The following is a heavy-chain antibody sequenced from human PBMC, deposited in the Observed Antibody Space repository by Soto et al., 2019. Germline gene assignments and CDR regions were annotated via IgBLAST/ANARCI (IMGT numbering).Heavy chain of an antibody. D-gene: IGHD1-20*01. CDR3: ARGAYNNYYHGMDV. CDR2: ISVSGSTI. J-gene: IGHJ6*02. Sequence: PGGPLRLSYAASGFTFSSFEMNWVRQAPGKGLEWVSYISVSGSTIYYADSVKGRFTISRDNAKNSLYLQMNSLRADDTAVYYCARGAYNNYYHGMDVWGQGTTVTVSS. V-gene: IGHV3-48*03. CDR1: GFTFSSFE.